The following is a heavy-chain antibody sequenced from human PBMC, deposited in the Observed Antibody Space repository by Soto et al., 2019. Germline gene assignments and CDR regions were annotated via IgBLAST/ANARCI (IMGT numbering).Heavy chain of an antibody. D-gene: IGHD6-19*01. J-gene: IGHJ6*02. Sequence: GASVKVSCKASGYTFTSYGISWVRQAPGQGLEWMGWISAYNGNTNYAQKLQGRVTMTTDTSTSTAYMELRSLRSDDTAVYYCARDTGYSSGWGVGYYYYYGMDVWGQGTTVTV. CDR3: ARDTGYSSGWGVGYYYYYGMDV. CDR1: GYTFTSYG. CDR2: ISAYNGNT. V-gene: IGHV1-18*01.